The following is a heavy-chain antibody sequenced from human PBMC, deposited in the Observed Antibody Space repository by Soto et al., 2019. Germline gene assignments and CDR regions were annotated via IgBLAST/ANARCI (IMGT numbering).Heavy chain of an antibody. Sequence: QITLKESGPPLVKVTQTLTLTCTFSGFSLSTSGVGVAWSRQPPGKALEWLALIYWDDDNRYSPSLKSRLTITKDTYKNQVVLTMTNMDPVDTATYYCAHTLIRSSTYYYGMDVWGQGTTVTVSS. D-gene: IGHD1-26*01. CDR3: AHTLIRSSTYYYGMDV. J-gene: IGHJ6*02. CDR1: GFSLSTSGVG. V-gene: IGHV2-5*02. CDR2: IYWDDDN.